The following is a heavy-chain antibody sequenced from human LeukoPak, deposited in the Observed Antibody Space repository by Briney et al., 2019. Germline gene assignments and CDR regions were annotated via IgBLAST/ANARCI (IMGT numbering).Heavy chain of an antibody. CDR3: ARDHRSWIQLWFDY. CDR2: ISGSGGST. J-gene: IGHJ4*02. V-gene: IGHV3-23*01. D-gene: IGHD5-18*01. CDR1: GFTFSSYA. Sequence: PGGSLRLSCAASGFTFSSYAMSWVRQAPGKGLEWVSAISGSGGSTYYADSVKGRFTISRDNSKNTLYLQMNSLRAEDTAVYYCARDHRSWIQLWFDYWGQGTLVTVSS.